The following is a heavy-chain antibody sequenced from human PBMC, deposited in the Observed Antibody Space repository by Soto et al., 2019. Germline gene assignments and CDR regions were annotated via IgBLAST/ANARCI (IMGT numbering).Heavy chain of an antibody. CDR2: IYYSGST. J-gene: IGHJ4*02. D-gene: IGHD4-17*01. Sequence: QVQLQESGPGLVKPSETLSLTCTVSGGSISSYYWSWIRQPPGKGLEWIGYIYYSGSTNYSPSLKSRVTISVDTSKNQFSLKLSSVTAADTAVYYCARRYGGAVDYWGQGTLVTVSS. CDR1: GGSISSYY. V-gene: IGHV4-59*08. CDR3: ARRYGGAVDY.